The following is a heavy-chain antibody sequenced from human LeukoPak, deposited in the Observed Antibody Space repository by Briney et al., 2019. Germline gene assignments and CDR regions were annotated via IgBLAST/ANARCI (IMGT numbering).Heavy chain of an antibody. D-gene: IGHD3-10*01. CDR1: GYIFTSYD. Sequence: GASVKVSCKASGYIFTSYDINWVRQATGQGLKWMGWMNPNSGNTGYAQKFQGRVTMTRNTSISTAYMELSSLRSEDTAVYYCARGLVDYYGSGSYYNLIMGWFDPWGQGTLVTVSS. J-gene: IGHJ5*02. V-gene: IGHV1-8*01. CDR3: ARGLVDYYGSGSYYNLIMGWFDP. CDR2: MNPNSGNT.